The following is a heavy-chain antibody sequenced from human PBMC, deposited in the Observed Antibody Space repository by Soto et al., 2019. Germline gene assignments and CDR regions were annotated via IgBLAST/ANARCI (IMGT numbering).Heavy chain of an antibody. D-gene: IGHD6-13*01. Sequence: QITLKESGPTLVRPTQTLTLTCTFSGFSLSTSEVAVGWIRQPPGKALEWLALIYWDDDKRYSPSLKSRLTIIKDISKNQVVLTMTNTDPVDTATYYYVYRLEGGKLQPKFAYWGQGSLVTVSS. CDR2: IYWDDDK. CDR1: GFSLSTSEVA. V-gene: IGHV2-5*02. J-gene: IGHJ4*02. CDR3: VYRLEGGKLQPKFAY.